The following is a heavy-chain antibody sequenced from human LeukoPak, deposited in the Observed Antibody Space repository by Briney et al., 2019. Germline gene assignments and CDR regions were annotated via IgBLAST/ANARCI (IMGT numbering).Heavy chain of an antibody. CDR2: IKSDGSEK. D-gene: IGHD3-16*01. J-gene: IGHJ4*02. Sequence: GGSPRLACAASGFTFTNNWMSWVRQAPGKGLEWVANIKSDGSEKYYVDSVEGRFTISRDNARNIVSLQMDSLRGEDTAVYYCVRALGSPTADHWGQGTLVTVSS. V-gene: IGHV3-7*01. CDR1: GFTFTNNW. CDR3: VRALGSPTADH.